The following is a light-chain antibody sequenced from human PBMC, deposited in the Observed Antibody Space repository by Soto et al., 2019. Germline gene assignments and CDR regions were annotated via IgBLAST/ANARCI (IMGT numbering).Light chain of an antibody. Sequence: EIVLTQSPATLSLSPGESATLPCRASQSVSSSYLAWYQQQPVQAPRLLIYGASSRATGIPDRFSGSGSGRDFTPTISGLEPQDFAVYYCQQYGSSPLISFGQGTRLEIK. CDR3: QQYGSSPLIS. V-gene: IGKV3-20*01. J-gene: IGKJ5*01. CDR1: QSVSSSY. CDR2: GAS.